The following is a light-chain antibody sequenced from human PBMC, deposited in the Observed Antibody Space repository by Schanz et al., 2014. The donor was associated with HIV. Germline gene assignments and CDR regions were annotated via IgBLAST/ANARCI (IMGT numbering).Light chain of an antibody. J-gene: IGKJ4*01. V-gene: IGKV1-9*01. CDR3: QQPASYPLT. Sequence: DIQMTQSPSSLSASVGDRVTITCRASQTIDSYLNWYQQKPGKAPKLLIYATSRLQSGVPSRFSGSGSGTEFTLTINSLQPDDFATYYCQQPASYPLTFGGGTKVEIK. CDR1: QTIDSY. CDR2: ATS.